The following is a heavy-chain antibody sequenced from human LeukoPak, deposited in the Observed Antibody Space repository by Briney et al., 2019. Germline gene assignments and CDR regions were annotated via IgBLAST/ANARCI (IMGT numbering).Heavy chain of an antibody. Sequence: GGSLRLSRAASGFTFDDYGMSWVRQAPGKGLEWVSTISNSDDSTYYADSVKGRFTISRDNSENTLFLRMNSLRAEDTAVYYCAKATGYLLWGQGTLVIVSS. J-gene: IGHJ4*02. V-gene: IGHV3-23*01. CDR2: ISNSDDST. CDR3: AKATGYLL. CDR1: GFTFDDYG. D-gene: IGHD1-14*01.